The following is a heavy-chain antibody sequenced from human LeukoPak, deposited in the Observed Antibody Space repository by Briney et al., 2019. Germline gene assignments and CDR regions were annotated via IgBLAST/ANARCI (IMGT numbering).Heavy chain of an antibody. J-gene: IGHJ2*01. CDR1: AYTFTGYF. Sequence: GASVTVSCKTSAYTFTGYFMHWVRQAPGQGLERMWWFNPNSGGTNYAQKFQGRVTMTRDTSISTAYLTLTRLRSDETTTDYCSRESDYGDYGSIGYFEICGPGTLVTVSS. CDR3: SRESDYGDYGSIGYFEI. V-gene: IGHV1-2*02. D-gene: IGHD4-17*01. CDR2: FNPNSGGT.